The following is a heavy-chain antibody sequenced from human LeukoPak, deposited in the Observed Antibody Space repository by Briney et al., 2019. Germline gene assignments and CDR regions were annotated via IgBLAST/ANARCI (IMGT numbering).Heavy chain of an antibody. D-gene: IGHD1-1*01. V-gene: IGHV1-2*02. Sequence: GASVKVSCKASGYTFTGYYMHWVRQAPGQGLEWMGWINPNSGGTNYAQKFQGRVTMTRDTSISTAYMELSRLSSDDTAVYYCATEDKIRPNKNWFDPWGQGTLVTVSS. J-gene: IGHJ5*02. CDR1: GYTFTGYY. CDR2: INPNSGGT. CDR3: ATEDKIRPNKNWFDP.